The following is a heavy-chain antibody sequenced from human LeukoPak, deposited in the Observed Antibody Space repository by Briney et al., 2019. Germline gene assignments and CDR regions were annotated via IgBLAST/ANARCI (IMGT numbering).Heavy chain of an antibody. Sequence: PGGSLRLSCAASGFTFSAFEMNWVRQAPGKGLEWLSYISGSGGTTLYADSVKGRFTISRDNAKNSLYLHMNSLRVEDTAVYYCVRVYCSSTSCSDYFDYWGQGSLVTVSS. CDR1: GFTFSAFE. J-gene: IGHJ4*02. CDR3: VRVYCSSTSCSDYFDY. D-gene: IGHD2-2*01. CDR2: ISGSGGTT. V-gene: IGHV3-48*03.